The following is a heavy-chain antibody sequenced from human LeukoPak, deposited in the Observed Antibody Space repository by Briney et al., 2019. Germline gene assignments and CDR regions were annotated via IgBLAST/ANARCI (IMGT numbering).Heavy chain of an antibody. CDR2: ISVSSSNI. CDR1: GFTFSTYS. Sequence: PGGSLRLSCAASGFTFSTYSLNWVRQAPGKGLEWVSSISVSSSNIDYADSVKGRFTISRDNAKNSLYLQMNSLRAEDTAVYYCARLGCSGGSCYFRYYFGYWGQGTLVTVSS. V-gene: IGHV3-21*01. CDR3: ARLGCSGGSCYFRYYFGY. J-gene: IGHJ4*02. D-gene: IGHD2-15*01.